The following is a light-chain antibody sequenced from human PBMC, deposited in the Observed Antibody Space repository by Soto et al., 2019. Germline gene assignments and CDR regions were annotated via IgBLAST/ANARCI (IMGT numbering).Light chain of an antibody. CDR1: QSIGSY. Sequence: EIVLTQSPATLSLSPGERVTLSCRASQSIGSYLAWYQQKPGQAPRLLIYDASNRATGIPARFSGSGSGTDFTLTISSLEPEDFELYYCQQRSNWPLTFGGGTKVEIK. V-gene: IGKV3-11*01. J-gene: IGKJ4*01. CDR3: QQRSNWPLT. CDR2: DAS.